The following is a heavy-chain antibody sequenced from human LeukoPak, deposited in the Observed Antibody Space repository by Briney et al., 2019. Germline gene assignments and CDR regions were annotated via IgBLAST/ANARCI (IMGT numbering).Heavy chain of an antibody. D-gene: IGHD6-13*01. CDR3: ARVLAAAGNEYCDY. V-gene: IGHV4-39*07. J-gene: IGHJ4*02. CDR1: GGSISSSSYY. CDR2: IYYSGST. Sequence: SETLSLTCTVSGGSISSSSYYWGWIRQPPGKGLEWIGSIYYSGSTYYNPSLKSRVTISVDRSKNQFSLKLSSVTAADTAVYYCARVLAAAGNEYCDYWGQGTLVTVSS.